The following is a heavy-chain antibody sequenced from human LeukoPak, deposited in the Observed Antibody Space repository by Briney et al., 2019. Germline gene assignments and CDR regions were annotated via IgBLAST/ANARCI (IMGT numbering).Heavy chain of an antibody. V-gene: IGHV5-51*01. CDR3: ARPYYDSSGYITGAFDI. CDR2: IYPGDSDT. Sequence: GESLKISCKGSGYSFTSYWIGWVRQMPGKGLEWMGIIYPGDSDTRYSPSFQGQVTISADKSISTAYLQWSSLKASDTAMYYCARPYYDSSGYITGAFDIWGQGTMVTVSS. CDR1: GYSFTSYW. J-gene: IGHJ3*02. D-gene: IGHD3-22*01.